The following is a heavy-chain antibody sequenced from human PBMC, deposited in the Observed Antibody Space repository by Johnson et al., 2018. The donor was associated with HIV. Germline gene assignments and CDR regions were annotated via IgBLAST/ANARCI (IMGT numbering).Heavy chain of an antibody. CDR3: ATGVGAAGTRGYAFDI. CDR1: GFTFRSYG. Sequence: MHLVESGGGVVQPGTSLRLSCAASGFTFRSYGMHWARQAPGKGLEWVAVISHDGRQKYYADSVEGRFPISRDNFKNTLYLQMNSLRDEDTAVYYCATGVGAAGTRGYAFDIWGQGTMVTVSS. J-gene: IGHJ3*02. D-gene: IGHD1-26*01. V-gene: IGHV3-30*19. CDR2: ISHDGRQK.